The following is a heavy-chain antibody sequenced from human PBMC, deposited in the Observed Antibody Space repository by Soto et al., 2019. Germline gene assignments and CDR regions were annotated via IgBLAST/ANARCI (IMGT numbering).Heavy chain of an antibody. CDR1: GYNFAGYW. CDR3: ARGGVSTRTFDS. V-gene: IGHV5-51*01. D-gene: IGHD3-3*01. J-gene: IGHJ4*02. Sequence: GESLKISCKGSGYNFAGYWIAWVRQMPGKGLELMGIIYPSDSDTRYRPSFQGQVTISAHKSISSAYLQWSSLRASDTPMYYCARGGVSTRTFDSWGQGTPGTVSS. CDR2: IYPSDSDT.